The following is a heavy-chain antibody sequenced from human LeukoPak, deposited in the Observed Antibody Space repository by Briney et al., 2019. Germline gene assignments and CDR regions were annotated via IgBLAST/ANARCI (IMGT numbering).Heavy chain of an antibody. Sequence: GGSLRLSCAASGFTFSSFSMDWVRQAPGKGLEWVSSITSSGSYTYYADSVKGRFTISRDNTKNSLYLQMDSLRAEDTAVYYCATGGSEYRSDWFDSWGQGTLVNVAS. J-gene: IGHJ5*01. CDR2: ITSSGSYT. D-gene: IGHD5-18*01. CDR3: ATGGSEYRSDWFDS. CDR1: GFTFSSFS. V-gene: IGHV3-21*01.